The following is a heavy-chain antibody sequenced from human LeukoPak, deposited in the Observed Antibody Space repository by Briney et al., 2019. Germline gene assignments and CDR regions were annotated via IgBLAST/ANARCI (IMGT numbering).Heavy chain of an antibody. Sequence: GGSLRLSCAASGFTFSSYWMHWVRQAPGKGLVWVSRINTDGSSTSYADSVKGRFTISRDNAKNTLYLQMNSLRAEDTAVYYCARPTHDFWSGLGYYYMDVWGKGTTVTVSS. D-gene: IGHD3-3*01. CDR3: ARPTHDFWSGLGYYYMDV. CDR2: INTDGSST. V-gene: IGHV3-74*01. J-gene: IGHJ6*03. CDR1: GFTFSSYW.